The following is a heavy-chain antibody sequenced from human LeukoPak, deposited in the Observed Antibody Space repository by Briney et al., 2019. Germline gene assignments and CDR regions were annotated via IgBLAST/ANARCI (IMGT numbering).Heavy chain of an antibody. J-gene: IGHJ4*02. V-gene: IGHV3-21*01. Sequence: GGSLRLSCAASGFTFSSYSMNWVRQAPGKGLEWVSSISSSSSYIYYADSVKGRFTISRDNAKNSLYLQMNSLRAEDTAVYYCARSYDFWSGSPGYWGQGTLVTVSS. CDR2: ISSSSSYI. D-gene: IGHD3-3*01. CDR1: GFTFSSYS. CDR3: ARSYDFWSGSPGY.